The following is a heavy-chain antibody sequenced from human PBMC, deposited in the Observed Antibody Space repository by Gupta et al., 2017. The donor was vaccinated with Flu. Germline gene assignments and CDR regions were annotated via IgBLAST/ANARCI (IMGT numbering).Heavy chain of an antibody. CDR3: SKRVDGYNFCFDY. V-gene: IGHV3-23*01. CDR2: MSASGAST. CDR1: GFTFSSYA. Sequence: EVQLLESGGGLVQPGGSLRLSCAASGFTFSSYARSWVRQAPGKGLEWVSVMSASGASTYDADSVKGRFTISRDNSKNTLFLQMNRLRAEDSALYYCSKRVDGYNFCFDYWGQGTLVTVSS. D-gene: IGHD3-3*01. J-gene: IGHJ4*02.